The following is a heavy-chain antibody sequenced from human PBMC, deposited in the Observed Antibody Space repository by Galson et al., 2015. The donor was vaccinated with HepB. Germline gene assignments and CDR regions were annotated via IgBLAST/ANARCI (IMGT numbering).Heavy chain of an antibody. D-gene: IGHD3-3*01. V-gene: IGHV3-48*04. CDR2: ISSSGNII. CDR1: GSTFSTYS. J-gene: IGHJ4*02. CDR3: ARAPNPRFWSGYADY. Sequence: SLRLSCAASGSTFSTYSMNWVRQAPAKGLEWISYISSSGNIIYYADSVKGRFTISRDNAKNSLYLQMNSLRFEDTAVYYCARAPNPRFWSGYADYWGQGTLVTVSS.